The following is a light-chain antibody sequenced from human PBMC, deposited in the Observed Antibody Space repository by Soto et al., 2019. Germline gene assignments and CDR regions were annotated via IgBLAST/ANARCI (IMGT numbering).Light chain of an antibody. CDR1: QSVRSSN. V-gene: IGKV3-20*01. Sequence: EIVLTQSPGTLSLSTGERATLSCRASQSVRSSNLAWYQLKPGQAPRLLIYGASSRATGIPDRFSGSGSGTDFTLTISRLEPEDFAVYYCQQYGSSPGTFGQGTKVDI. J-gene: IGKJ1*01. CDR3: QQYGSSPGT. CDR2: GAS.